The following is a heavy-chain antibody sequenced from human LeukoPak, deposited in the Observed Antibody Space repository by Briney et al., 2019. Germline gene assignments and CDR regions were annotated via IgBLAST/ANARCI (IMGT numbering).Heavy chain of an antibody. V-gene: IGHV5-51*01. Sequence: GESLQISCKGSGYSFTSYWIGWVRQMPGKGLEWMGIIYPGDSDTRYSPSFQGQVTISADKSISTAYLQWSSLKASDTAMYYCARLEGSGPALGRGPDYWGQGTLVTVSS. CDR3: ARLEGSGPALGRGPDY. CDR2: IYPGDSDT. CDR1: GYSFTSYW. D-gene: IGHD3-10*01. J-gene: IGHJ4*02.